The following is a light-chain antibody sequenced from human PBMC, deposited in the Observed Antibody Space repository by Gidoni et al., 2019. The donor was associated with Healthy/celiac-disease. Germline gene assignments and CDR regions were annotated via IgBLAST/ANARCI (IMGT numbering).Light chain of an antibody. CDR2: KAS. J-gene: IGKJ1*01. CDR3: QQYNSYWT. CDR1: QSISSW. Sequence: DIQRTQSPSTLSASVGDRVTITCRASQSISSWFAWYQKKPGKAPKRLIYKASSLESGVPSRFSGSGSGTEFTLTISSLQPDDFATYYCQQYNSYWTFGQGTKVEIK. V-gene: IGKV1-5*03.